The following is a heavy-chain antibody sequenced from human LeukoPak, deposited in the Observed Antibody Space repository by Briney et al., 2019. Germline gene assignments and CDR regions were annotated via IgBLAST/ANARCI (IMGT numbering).Heavy chain of an antibody. Sequence: PSETLSLTCTVSGGSISSYYWSWIRQPPGKGLEWIGYIYYSGSTNYNPSLKSRVTISVDTSKNQFSLKLSSVTAADTAVYYCARAFPMTTVRSFDYWGQGTLVTVSS. V-gene: IGHV4-59*01. CDR2: IYYSGST. J-gene: IGHJ4*02. CDR3: ARAFPMTTVRSFDY. D-gene: IGHD4-17*01. CDR1: GGSISSYY.